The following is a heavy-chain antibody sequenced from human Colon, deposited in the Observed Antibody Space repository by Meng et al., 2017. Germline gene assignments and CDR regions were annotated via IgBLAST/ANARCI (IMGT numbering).Heavy chain of an antibody. D-gene: IGHD3-10*01. J-gene: IGHJ4*02. CDR2: IYHSGNT. CDR1: SGSFSSSNW. CDR3: ARRAPLWFGELASFDS. Sequence: QVQVQEPGPGLVKPSGTLSLTCTVSSGSFSSSNWWTWVHQPPGKGLEWIGEIYHSGNTNYNPSLKSRVTISVDKSKNQFSLKLNSVTAADTAVYFCARRAPLWFGELASFDSWGQGTLVTVSS. V-gene: IGHV4-4*02.